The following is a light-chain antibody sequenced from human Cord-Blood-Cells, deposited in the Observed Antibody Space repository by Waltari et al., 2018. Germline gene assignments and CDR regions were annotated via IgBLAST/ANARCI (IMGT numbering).Light chain of an antibody. CDR2: WAT. V-gene: IGKV4-1*01. Sequence: DIVMTQSPDSLAVSLGERAIINCKSSQSVLYSSNNKNYLAWYQQKPGQPPKLLIYWATTRESGVPDRFGGSGSGTDFSLTISSLQAEDVAVYYCQQYYSTPLTFGQGTKVEIK. CDR3: QQYYSTPLT. J-gene: IGKJ1*01. CDR1: QSVLYSSNNKNY.